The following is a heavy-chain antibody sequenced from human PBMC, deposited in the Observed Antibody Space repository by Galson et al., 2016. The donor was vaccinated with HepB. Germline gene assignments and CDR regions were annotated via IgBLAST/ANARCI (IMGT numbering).Heavy chain of an antibody. CDR1: GFSISNYW. J-gene: IGHJ4*02. V-gene: IGHV3-7*01. Sequence: SLRLSCAASGFSISNYWMTWVRQAPGKGLGWVAEINPSGSERILVESVKGRFTISRDNTKNSLFLQMESLRAEDAAVYYCARDNTYCQDSWGQGTLVIVSS. D-gene: IGHD1-26*01. CDR2: INPSGSER. CDR3: ARDNTYCQDS.